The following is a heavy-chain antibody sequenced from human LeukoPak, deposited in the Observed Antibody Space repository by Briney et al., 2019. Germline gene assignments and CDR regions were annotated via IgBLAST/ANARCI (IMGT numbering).Heavy chain of an antibody. Sequence: ASVKVSCKASGYTFTSYGISWVRQAPGQGLEWMGWISAYNGNTNYAQKLQGRVTMTTDTSTSTAYMELRSLRSDDTAVYYCARLTYYDYVWGSYFWHHFDYWGQGTLVTVSS. D-gene: IGHD3-16*01. CDR1: GYTFTSYG. CDR2: ISAYNGNT. V-gene: IGHV1-18*01. J-gene: IGHJ4*02. CDR3: ARLTYYDYVWGSYFWHHFDY.